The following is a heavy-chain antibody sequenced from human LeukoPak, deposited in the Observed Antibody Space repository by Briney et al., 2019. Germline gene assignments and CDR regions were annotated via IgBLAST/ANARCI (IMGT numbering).Heavy chain of an antibody. CDR1: GYTFTGYY. D-gene: IGHD6-19*01. CDR3: AGARAGTNNFDY. J-gene: IGHJ4*02. V-gene: IGHV1-2*02. CDR2: INPNTGGT. Sequence: ASVKVSCKASGYTFTGYYMHWVRQAPGQGLEWMGGINPNTGGTNHAQKFQGRGTMTRDTSISTAYMELSRLKSDDTAVYYCAGARAGTNNFDYWGQGTLVTVSS.